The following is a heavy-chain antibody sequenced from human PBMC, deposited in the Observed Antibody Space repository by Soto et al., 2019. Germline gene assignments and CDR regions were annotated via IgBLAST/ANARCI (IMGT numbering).Heavy chain of an antibody. CDR1: GGSISSSSYF. CDR2: IYYSGST. V-gene: IGHV4-39*01. D-gene: IGHD5-12*01. Sequence: TSETLSLTCTVSGGSISSSSYFWGWIRQPPGKGLEWIGSIYYSGSTNYNPSLKSRVTTSEDTSKNQFSLKLSSVTAADTAVYYCARQSSTSMSSRYFDSWGQGTLVTVSS. CDR3: ARQSSTSMSSRYFDS. J-gene: IGHJ4*02.